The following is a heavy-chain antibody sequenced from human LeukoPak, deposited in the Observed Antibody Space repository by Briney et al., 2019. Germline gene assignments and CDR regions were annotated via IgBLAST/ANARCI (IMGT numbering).Heavy chain of an antibody. CDR1: GGSFSGYY. Sequence: SETLSLTCAVYGGSFSGYYWSWIRQPPGKGLEWIGEINHSGSTNYNPSLKSRVTISVDTSKNQFSLKLSSMTAADTAVYYCARVKVVNWFDPWGQGTLVTVSS. J-gene: IGHJ5*02. D-gene: IGHD2-2*01. CDR2: INHSGST. CDR3: ARVKVVNWFDP. V-gene: IGHV4-34*01.